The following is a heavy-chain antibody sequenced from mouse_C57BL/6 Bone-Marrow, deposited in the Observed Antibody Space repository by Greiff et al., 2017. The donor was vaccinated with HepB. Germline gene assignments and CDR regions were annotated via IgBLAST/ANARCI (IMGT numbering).Heavy chain of an antibody. D-gene: IGHD2-3*01. CDR3: ARWGWLLPFDY. CDR2: IDPSDCYT. V-gene: IGHV1-69*01. J-gene: IGHJ2*01. CDR1: GYTFTSYW. Sequence: QVQLQQPGAELVMPGASVKLSCKASGYTFTSYWMHWVKQRPGQGLEWIGEIDPSDCYTNYNQKFKGKSTLTVDKSSSTAYMQLSSLTSEDSAVYYCARWGWLLPFDYWGQGTTLTVSS.